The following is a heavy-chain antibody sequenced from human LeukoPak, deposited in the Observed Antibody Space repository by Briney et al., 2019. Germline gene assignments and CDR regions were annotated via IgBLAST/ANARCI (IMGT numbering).Heavy chain of an antibody. CDR3: ASVRHDPLEYYYYIDV. Sequence: PSETLSLTCAVYGDSLSRHYWTWIRQPPGKGLEWLGEINPSGSPDYNPSLKSRATISLDTSKNQFSLRLASVTAADTALYYCASVRHDPLEYYYYIDVWATGTTVTVSS. CDR1: GDSLSRHY. J-gene: IGHJ6*03. CDR2: INPSGSP. D-gene: IGHD2/OR15-2a*01. V-gene: IGHV4-34*01.